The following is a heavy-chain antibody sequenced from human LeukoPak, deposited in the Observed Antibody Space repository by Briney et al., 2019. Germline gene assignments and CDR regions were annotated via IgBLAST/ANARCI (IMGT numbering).Heavy chain of an antibody. CDR3: TTGGIGYCSGGSCYPHYYYYYYMDV. CDR2: IKSKTDGGTT. J-gene: IGHJ6*03. V-gene: IGHV3-15*01. CDR1: GFTFSNAW. D-gene: IGHD2-15*01. Sequence: GGSLRLSCAASGFTFSNAWMSWVRQAPGKGLEWVGRIKSKTDGGTTDYAAPVKGRFTISRDDSKNTLYLQMNSLKTEDTAVYHCTTGGIGYCSGGSCYPHYYYYYYMDVWGKGTTVTVSS.